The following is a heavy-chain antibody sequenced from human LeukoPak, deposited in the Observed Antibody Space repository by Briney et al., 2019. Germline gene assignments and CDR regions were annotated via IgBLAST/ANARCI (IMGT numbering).Heavy chain of an antibody. V-gene: IGHV7-4-1*02. D-gene: IGHD6-13*01. CDR1: GYSIRGNS. J-gene: IGHJ6*02. CDR2: INTMSGNP. Sequence: ASVTVSCKASGYSIRGNSINWVRQAPGQGLEWIGYINTMSGNPTYAQGFTGRFVFSLDTSVSTAYLQISSLKAEDTAVYYCARDRGDSSWPYYYYGMDVWGQGTTVTVSS. CDR3: ARDRGDSSWPYYYYGMDV.